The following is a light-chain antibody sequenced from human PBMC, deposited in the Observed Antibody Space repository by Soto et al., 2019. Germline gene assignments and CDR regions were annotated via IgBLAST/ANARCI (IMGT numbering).Light chain of an antibody. J-gene: IGKJ1*01. CDR2: EAS. CDR1: QSITNW. Sequence: DIQMTHSPATLSASVLDRVTITCRASQSITNWLAWYQLKPGKAPKLLIHEASNLHSGVSSRFTGSGSGKDFTLTITNLQPEDFATYYCKQYKSYWKFGQGTKVDIK. CDR3: KQYKSYWK. V-gene: IGKV1-5*03.